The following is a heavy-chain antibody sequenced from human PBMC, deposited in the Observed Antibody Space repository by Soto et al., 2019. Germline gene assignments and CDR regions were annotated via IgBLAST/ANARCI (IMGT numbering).Heavy chain of an antibody. D-gene: IGHD2-2*01. J-gene: IGHJ3*02. CDR3: ARGSWGDIVVVPAADPRDAFGI. Sequence: SQTLSLTCVISGDSVSSNSAAWNWIRQSPSRGLEWLGRTYYRSKWYNDYAVSVKSRITINPDTSKNQFSLQLNSVTPEDTAVYYCARGSWGDIVVVPAADPRDAFGIHRQGPIVTVS. CDR2: TYYRSKWYN. CDR1: GDSVSSNSAA. V-gene: IGHV6-1*01.